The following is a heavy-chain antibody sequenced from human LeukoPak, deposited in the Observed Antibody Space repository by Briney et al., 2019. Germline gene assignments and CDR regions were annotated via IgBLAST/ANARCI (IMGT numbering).Heavy chain of an antibody. CDR3: ARHDSFIPY. Sequence: GGSLRLSCAASGFNFNYYALSWVRQAPGKGLEWVSGISDNEGRTYYTDSVKGRFTISRDRTKNTVYLQMHNLRADDTAVYFCARHDSFIPYWGQGTLVTVSS. D-gene: IGHD5-18*01. CDR1: GFNFNYYA. J-gene: IGHJ4*02. CDR2: ISDNEGRT. V-gene: IGHV3-23*01.